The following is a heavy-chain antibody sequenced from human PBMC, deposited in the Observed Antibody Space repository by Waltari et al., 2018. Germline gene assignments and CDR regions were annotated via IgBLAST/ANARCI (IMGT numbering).Heavy chain of an antibody. CDR2: INWDGSST. V-gene: IGHV3-20*04. CDR3: ARVNSNYVNWFDP. Sequence: EAQLVESGGGVVRPGGSLRLSCAASGFPCAPFAMAWFRQAPGKGLEWVSGINWDGSSTGYADSVKGRFTISRDNAKNSLHLHVNSLTAEDTAFYYCARVNSNYVNWFDPWGQGTLVIVSS. J-gene: IGHJ5*02. D-gene: IGHD4-4*01. CDR1: GFPCAPFA.